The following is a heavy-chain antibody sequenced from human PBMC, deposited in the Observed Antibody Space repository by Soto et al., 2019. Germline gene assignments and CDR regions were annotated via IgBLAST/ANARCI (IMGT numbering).Heavy chain of an antibody. CDR1: GFTFDDYA. D-gene: IGHD6-6*01. J-gene: IGHJ6*03. CDR3: AKDIWSGRHHYYYYMDV. Sequence: GGSLRLSCAASGFTFDDYAMHWVRQAPGKGLEWVSGISWNSGSIGYADSVKGRFTISRDNAKNSLYLQMNSLRAEDTALYYCAKDIWSGRHHYYYYMDVWGKGTTVTVSS. V-gene: IGHV3-9*01. CDR2: ISWNSGSI.